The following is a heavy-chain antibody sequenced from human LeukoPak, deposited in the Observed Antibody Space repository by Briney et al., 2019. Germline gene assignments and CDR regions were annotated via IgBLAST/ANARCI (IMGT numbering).Heavy chain of an antibody. CDR2: ISYDGSNK. J-gene: IGHJ4*02. CDR1: GFTFSYYG. CDR3: ARSSSTSSPFDY. Sequence: GGSLRLSCAASGFTFSYYGMHWVRQAPGKGLEWVAVISYDGSNKYYADSVKGRFTISRDNSKNTLYLQMNSLRAEDTAVYYCARSSSTSSPFDYWGQGTLVTVSS. V-gene: IGHV3-30*19. D-gene: IGHD2-2*01.